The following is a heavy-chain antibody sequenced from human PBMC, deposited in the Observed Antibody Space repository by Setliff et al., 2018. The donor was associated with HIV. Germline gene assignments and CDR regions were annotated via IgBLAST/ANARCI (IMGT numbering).Heavy chain of an antibody. Sequence: ASVKVSCKVFGYTLAALSIHWVRQAPGKGLEWMGGFDPEDGERINAEKFQGRVTMTADTSTDTAYMALSSLTSEDTAVYYCARGKGVGGVIITGGLDVWGKGTTVTVS. CDR1: GYTLAALS. J-gene: IGHJ6*03. CDR3: ARGKGVGGVIITGGLDV. CDR2: FDPEDGER. V-gene: IGHV1-24*01. D-gene: IGHD3-10*01.